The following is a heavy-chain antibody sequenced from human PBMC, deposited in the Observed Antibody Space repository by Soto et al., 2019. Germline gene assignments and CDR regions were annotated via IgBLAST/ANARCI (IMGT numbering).Heavy chain of an antibody. J-gene: IGHJ3*02. V-gene: IGHV1-3*01. CDR3: ARVYYDFWSGYSTDAFDI. Sequence: ASVKVSCKASGYTFTSYAMHWVRQAPGQRLEWMGWINAGNGNTKYSQKFQGRVTITRDTSASTAYMELSSLRSEDTAVYYCARVYYDFWSGYSTDAFDIWGQGTMVTVSS. D-gene: IGHD3-3*01. CDR1: GYTFTSYA. CDR2: INAGNGNT.